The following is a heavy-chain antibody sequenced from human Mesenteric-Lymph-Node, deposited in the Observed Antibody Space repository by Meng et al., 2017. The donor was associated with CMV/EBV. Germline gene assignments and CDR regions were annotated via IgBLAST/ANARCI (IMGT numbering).Heavy chain of an antibody. CDR2: ISYDGSNK. J-gene: IGHJ4*02. CDR1: GFTFSSYA. Sequence: GGSLRLSCAASGFTFSSYAMHWVRQAPGKGLEWVAVISYDGSNKYYADSVKGRFTISRDNSKNTLYLQMNSLRAEDTAVYYCARPKPDFWSGPFDYWGQGIRVTVSS. D-gene: IGHD3-3*01. V-gene: IGHV3-30*04. CDR3: ARPKPDFWSGPFDY.